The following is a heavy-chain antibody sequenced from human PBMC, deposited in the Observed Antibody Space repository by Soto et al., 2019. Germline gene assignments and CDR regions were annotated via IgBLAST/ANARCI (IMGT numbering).Heavy chain of an antibody. CDR3: ARGSSSGWYYFDY. V-gene: IGHV3-33*01. D-gene: IGHD6-19*01. CDR2: IWYGGSNK. CDR1: GFTFSSYG. Sequence: QVQLVESGGGVVQPGRSLRLSCAASGFTFSSYGMHWVRQAPGKGLEWVAVIWYGGSNKYYADSVKGRFTISRDNSKNTLYLQMNSLRAEDTAVYYCARGSSSGWYYFDYWGQGTLVTVSS. J-gene: IGHJ4*02.